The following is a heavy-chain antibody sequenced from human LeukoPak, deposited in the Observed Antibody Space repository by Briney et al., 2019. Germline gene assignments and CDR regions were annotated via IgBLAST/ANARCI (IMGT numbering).Heavy chain of an antibody. CDR2: IYPGDSDT. Sequence: HGESLKISCKGSGYSFTSYWIGWARQTPGKGLEWMGIIYPGDSDTRYSPSFQGQVTISADKSISTAYLQWSSLKASDTAMYYCARNHKAYSGTYYGLVDYWGQGTLVTVSS. D-gene: IGHD1-26*01. CDR1: GYSFTSYW. CDR3: ARNHKAYSGTYYGLVDY. J-gene: IGHJ4*02. V-gene: IGHV5-51*01.